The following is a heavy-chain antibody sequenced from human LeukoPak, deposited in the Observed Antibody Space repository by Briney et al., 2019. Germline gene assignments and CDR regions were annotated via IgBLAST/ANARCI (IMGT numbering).Heavy chain of an antibody. D-gene: IGHD6-13*01. CDR1: GYSISSDYY. CDR2: IYHSGST. V-gene: IGHV4-38-2*02. Sequence: SETLSLTCTVSGYSISSDYYWGWIRQPPGKGLEWIGIIYHSGSTYYNPSLKSRVTIAVDTSKNHFALKLSSVPAADTAVYYCARGERGSSSWYGDYWGQGTLVTVSS. CDR3: ARGERGSSSWYGDY. J-gene: IGHJ4*02.